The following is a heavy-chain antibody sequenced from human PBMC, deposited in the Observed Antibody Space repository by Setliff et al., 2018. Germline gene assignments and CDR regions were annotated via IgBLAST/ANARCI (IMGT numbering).Heavy chain of an antibody. CDR2: TYYIGTT. Sequence: SETLSLTCTVSGASISTHYWSWIRQPPGKGLEWIGHTYYIGTTKYSPSLKGRVTISVDTSKNQVSLKMNFVTAADTAVYYCARGGGLGTGDFDYWGQGTLVTVSS. CDR3: ARGGGLGTGDFDY. J-gene: IGHJ4*02. D-gene: IGHD3-10*01. V-gene: IGHV4-59*11. CDR1: GASISTHY.